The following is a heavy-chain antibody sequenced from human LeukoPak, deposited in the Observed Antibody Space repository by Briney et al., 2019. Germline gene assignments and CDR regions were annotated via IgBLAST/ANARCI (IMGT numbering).Heavy chain of an antibody. D-gene: IGHD1-26*01. CDR1: GGSFSGYY. V-gene: IGHV4-34*01. CDR2: INHSGGT. Sequence: SETLSLTCAVYGGSFSGYYWSWIRQPPGKGLEWIGEINHSGGTNYNPSLKSRVTISVDTSKNQFSLKLSSVTAADTAVYYCASLYSGSYDAGSDYWGQGTLVTVSS. CDR3: ASLYSGSYDAGSDY. J-gene: IGHJ4*02.